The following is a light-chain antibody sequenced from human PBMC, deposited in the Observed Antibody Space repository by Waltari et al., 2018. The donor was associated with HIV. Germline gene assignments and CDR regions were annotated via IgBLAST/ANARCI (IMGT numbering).Light chain of an antibody. J-gene: IGKJ1*01. CDR3: QQSRT. CDR1: QSISSW. CDR2: KAS. V-gene: IGKV1-5*03. Sequence: DIQMTQSPSTLSASVGERVTITCRASQSISSWLAWYQQKPGEAPKLLIYKASSLESGVPSRFSGSGSGTEFTLTISSLQPDDFATYYCQQSRTFGQGTKVDIK.